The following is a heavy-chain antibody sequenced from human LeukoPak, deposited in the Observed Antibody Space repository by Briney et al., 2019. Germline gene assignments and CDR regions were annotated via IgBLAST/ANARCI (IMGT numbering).Heavy chain of an antibody. CDR2: IHYSGST. J-gene: IGHJ4*02. CDR3: ARRRDGYTRGFYFDY. Sequence: SETLSLTCTVSGGSISSSSYYWGWIRQPPGKGLEWIGSIHYSGSTNYNPSLKSRVTISVDTSKNQFSLKLSSVTAADTAVYYCARRRDGYTRGFYFDYWGQGTLVTVSS. V-gene: IGHV4-39*07. CDR1: GGSISSSSYY. D-gene: IGHD5-24*01.